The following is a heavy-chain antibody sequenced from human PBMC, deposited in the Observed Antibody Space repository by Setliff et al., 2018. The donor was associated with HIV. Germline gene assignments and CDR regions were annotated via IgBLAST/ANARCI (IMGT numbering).Heavy chain of an antibody. D-gene: IGHD1-26*01. Sequence: GGSLRLSCATSGFIFDHYAMYWVRQVPGKGLEWVSFISWDGTTTFYADSVKGRFTISRDNSEHSLYLQMNSLRAEDSALYYCAKASTKWAVGSVAGYFDYWGQGALVTVSS. CDR1: GFIFDHYA. CDR3: AKASTKWAVGSVAGYFDY. V-gene: IGHV3-43D*03. J-gene: IGHJ4*02. CDR2: ISWDGTTT.